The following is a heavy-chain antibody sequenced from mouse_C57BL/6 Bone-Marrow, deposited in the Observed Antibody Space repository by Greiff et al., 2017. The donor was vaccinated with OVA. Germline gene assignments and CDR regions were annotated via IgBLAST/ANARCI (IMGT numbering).Heavy chain of an antibody. V-gene: IGHV1-59*01. CDR2: IDPSDSYT. J-gene: IGHJ2*01. D-gene: IGHD2-5*01. CDR1: GYTFTSYW. CDR3: ARENYSNPFDY. Sequence: VQLQQPGAELVRPGTSVKLSCKASGYTFTSYWMHWVKQRPGQGLEWIGVIDPSDSYTNYNQKFKGKATLTVDTSSSTAYMQLSSLTSEDSAVYYCARENYSNPFDYWGQGTTLTGSS.